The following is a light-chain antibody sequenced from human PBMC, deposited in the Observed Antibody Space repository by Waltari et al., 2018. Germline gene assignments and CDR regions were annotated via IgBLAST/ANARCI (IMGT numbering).Light chain of an antibody. CDR3: VLYMGSGIWV. V-gene: IGLV8-61*01. J-gene: IGLJ3*02. CDR1: SGQVSPSYY. Sequence: QTVVTQEPSFSVSPRGTVKLTGGLSSGQVSPSYYPSWYQQTPGQAPRTLIYSTNTRSSGVPDRFSGSILGNKAALTITGAQADDESDYYCVLYMGSGIWVFGGGTKLTVL. CDR2: STN.